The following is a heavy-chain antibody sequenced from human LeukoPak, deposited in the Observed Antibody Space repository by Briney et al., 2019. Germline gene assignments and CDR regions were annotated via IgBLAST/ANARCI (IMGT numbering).Heavy chain of an antibody. CDR3: ARDRGMVGQFDP. CDR2: IASDGSST. J-gene: IGHJ5*02. Sequence: GGSLRLSCAASGFTFSSYWMNWVRQAPGKGLVWVSRIASDGSSTTYADSVKGRFSISRDNAKNTLYLQMNSLRVEDTAVYYCARDRGMVGQFDPWGQGTLVTVSS. V-gene: IGHV3-74*01. D-gene: IGHD2-8*01. CDR1: GFTFSSYW.